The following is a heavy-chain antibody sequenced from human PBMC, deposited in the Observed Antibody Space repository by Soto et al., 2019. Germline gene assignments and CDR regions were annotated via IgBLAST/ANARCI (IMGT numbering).Heavy chain of an antibody. D-gene: IGHD6-13*01. Sequence: EVQLVESGGGLVQPGRSLRLSCAASGFTFDDYAMHWVRQAPGKGLEWVSGISWNSGSIGYADSVKGRFTISRDNAKNSLYLQMNSVRAEDTALYYCAKSKSAATVVGAFDNWGQGTMVTVSS. V-gene: IGHV3-9*01. CDR3: AKSKSAATVVGAFDN. J-gene: IGHJ3*02. CDR1: GFTFDDYA. CDR2: ISWNSGSI.